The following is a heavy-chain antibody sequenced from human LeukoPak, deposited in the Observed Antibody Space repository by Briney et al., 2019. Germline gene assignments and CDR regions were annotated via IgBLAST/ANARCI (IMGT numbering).Heavy chain of an antibody. D-gene: IGHD2-2*01. Sequence: GSSVKVSCKASGGTFSSYAISWVRQAPGQGLEWMGRIIPILGIANYAQKFQGRVTITADKSTSTAYMELSSLRSEDTAVYYCARDRYCSSASCNNYYYYGMDVWGQGTTVTVSS. CDR1: GGTFSSYA. J-gene: IGHJ6*02. CDR3: ARDRYCSSASCNNYYYYGMDV. V-gene: IGHV1-69*04. CDR2: IIPILGIA.